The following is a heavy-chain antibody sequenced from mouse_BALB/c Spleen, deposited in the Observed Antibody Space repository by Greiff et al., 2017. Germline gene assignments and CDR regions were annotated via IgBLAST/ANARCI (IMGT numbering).Heavy chain of an antibody. V-gene: IGHV3-2*02. D-gene: IGHD2-2*01. CDR1: GYSITSDYA. CDR2: ISYSGST. CDR3: ASGYRFAY. Sequence: ESGPGLVKPSQSLSLTCTVTGYSITSDYAWNWIRQFPGNKLEWMGYISYSGSTSYNPSLKSRISITRDTSKNQFFLQLNSVTTEDTATYYCASGYRFAYWGQGTLVTVSA. J-gene: IGHJ3*01.